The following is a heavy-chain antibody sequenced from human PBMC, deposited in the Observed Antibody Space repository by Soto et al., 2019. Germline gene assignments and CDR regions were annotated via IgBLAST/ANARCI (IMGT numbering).Heavy chain of an antibody. CDR1: GGTFSSYA. CDR2: IIPIFGTA. J-gene: IGHJ4*02. D-gene: IGHD3-3*01. CDR3: ARLLGGYYRGYYFDY. Sequence: VKVSCKASGGTFSSYAISWVRQAPGQGLEWMGGIIPIFGTANYAQKFQGRVTITADESTSTAYMELSSLRSEDTAVYYCARLLGGYYRGYYFDYWGQGTLVTVSS. V-gene: IGHV1-69*01.